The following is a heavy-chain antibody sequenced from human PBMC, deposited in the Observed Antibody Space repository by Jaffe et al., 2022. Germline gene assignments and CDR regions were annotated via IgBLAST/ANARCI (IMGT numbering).Heavy chain of an antibody. Sequence: EVQLVESGGVVVQPGGSLRLSCAASGFTFDDYAMHWVRQAPGKGLEWVSLISWDGGSTYYADSVKGRFTISRDNSKNSLYLQMNSLRAEDTALYYCAKGSGVEYSYGSAQNAFDIWGQGTMVTVSS. CDR1: GFTFDDYA. CDR2: ISWDGGST. V-gene: IGHV3-43D*04. J-gene: IGHJ3*02. CDR3: AKGSGVEYSYGSAQNAFDI. D-gene: IGHD5-18*01.